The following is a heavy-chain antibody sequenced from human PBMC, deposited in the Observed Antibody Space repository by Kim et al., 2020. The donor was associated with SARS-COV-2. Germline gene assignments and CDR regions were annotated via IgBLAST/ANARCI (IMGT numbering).Heavy chain of an antibody. CDR1: GGSFSGYY. D-gene: IGHD1-26*01. Sequence: SETLSLTCAVYGGSFSGYYWSWIRQPPGKGLEWIGEINHSGSTNYNPSLKSRVTISVDTSKNQFSLKLSSVTAADTAVYYCARVPEILVGATNWRYNWFDPWGQGTLVTVSS. V-gene: IGHV4-34*01. CDR3: ARVPEILVGATNWRYNWFDP. CDR2: INHSGST. J-gene: IGHJ5*02.